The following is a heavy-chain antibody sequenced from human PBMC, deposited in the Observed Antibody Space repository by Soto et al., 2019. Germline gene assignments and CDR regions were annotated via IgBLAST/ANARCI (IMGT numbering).Heavy chain of an antibody. CDR1: GYSFTSYW. CDR2: IDPSDSYT. D-gene: IGHD6-13*01. Sequence: GESLKISCKGSGYSFTSYWISWVRQMPGKGLEWMGRIDPSDSYTNYSPSFQGHVTISADKSISTAYLQWSSLKASDTAMYYCARLPLYIYGQQLVHSFDYWGQGTLVTVSS. J-gene: IGHJ4*02. CDR3: ARLPLYIYGQQLVHSFDY. V-gene: IGHV5-10-1*01.